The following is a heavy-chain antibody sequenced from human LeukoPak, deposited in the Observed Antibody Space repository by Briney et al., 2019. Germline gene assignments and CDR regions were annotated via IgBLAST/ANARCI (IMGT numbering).Heavy chain of an antibody. CDR3: ARVPVYWGYFSVDY. CDR1: GFTLSNSR. Sequence: PGGSLRLSCVAYGFTLSNSRMSWVSQARGKGVEWEEKIKEEGSEKMYVESVKGRYTISRDNAKNSLYLQMNSLTAEDTAVYYCARVPVYWGYFSVDYLGQGTLVTVSS. V-gene: IGHV3-7*01. J-gene: IGHJ4*02. D-gene: IGHD2-8*02. CDR2: IKEEGSEK.